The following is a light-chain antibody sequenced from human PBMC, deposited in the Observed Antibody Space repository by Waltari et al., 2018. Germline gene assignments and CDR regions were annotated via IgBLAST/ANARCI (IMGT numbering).Light chain of an antibody. CDR3: HQYGASPYT. J-gene: IGKJ2*01. V-gene: IGKV3-20*01. CDR1: ENVYSHY. Sequence: TILTQSPDTLSLSPGERATLSCRPSENVYSHYLAWYQQKRGQAPRLLIYGASTRATGIPDRFSGAGSGTEFTLTISRLEPEDFAVYFCHQYGASPYTFGQGTRLEIK. CDR2: GAS.